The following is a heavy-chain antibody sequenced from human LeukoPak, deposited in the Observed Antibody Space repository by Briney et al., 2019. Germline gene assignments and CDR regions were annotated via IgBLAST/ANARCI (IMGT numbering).Heavy chain of an antibody. J-gene: IGHJ4*02. CDR1: GGSISSSSYY. V-gene: IGHV4-39*07. D-gene: IGHD3-16*01. CDR2: IYYSGST. CDR3: ARDQRGGGDMARAFDY. Sequence: SETLSLTCTVSGGSISSSSYYWGWIRQPPGKGLEWIGSIYYSGSTYYNPSLKSRVTISVDTSKNQFSLKLSSVTAADTAVYYCARDQRGGGDMARAFDYWGQGTLATVSS.